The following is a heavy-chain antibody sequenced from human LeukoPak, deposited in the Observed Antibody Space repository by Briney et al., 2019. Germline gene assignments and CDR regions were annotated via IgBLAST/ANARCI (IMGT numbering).Heavy chain of an antibody. CDR1: GGSISSYY. V-gene: IGHV4-59*01. D-gene: IGHD7-27*01. CDR3: ARSLGKLDY. CDR2: IYYSGST. J-gene: IGHJ4*02. Sequence: SETLSLTCTVSGGSISSYYWSWIRQPPGKGLEWIGYIYYSGSTNYNPSLKSRVTISVDTSKNQFSLKLSSVTAADTAVHYCARSLGKLDYWGQGTLVTVSS.